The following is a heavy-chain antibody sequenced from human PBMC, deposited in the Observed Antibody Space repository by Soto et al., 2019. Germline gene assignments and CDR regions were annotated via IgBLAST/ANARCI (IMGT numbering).Heavy chain of an antibody. J-gene: IGHJ4*02. D-gene: IGHD3-3*01. CDR1: GFIFTTNS. CDR3: AKDRGYDFWSGKYFDY. CDR2: ISSSGTFK. Sequence: GGSLRLSCVTSGFIFTTNSMNWVRQVPEKGLQWLSSISSSGTFKSYGDSVKGRFTISRDNSKNALYLEINSLRAEDTAVYYCAKDRGYDFWSGKYFDYWGQGTLVTVSS. V-gene: IGHV3-21*01.